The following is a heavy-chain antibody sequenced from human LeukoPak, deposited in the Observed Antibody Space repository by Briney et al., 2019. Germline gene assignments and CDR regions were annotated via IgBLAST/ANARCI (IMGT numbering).Heavy chain of an antibody. V-gene: IGHV4-61*02. CDR1: GGSISSAGYC. D-gene: IGHD4-23*01. Sequence: SETLSLTCTVSGGSISSAGYCWSWIRQPAGKGVEWTVRIYASGSTNYNPSLRRLVTISVDASKNQSSLKLTSVTATDTAVYYCARGRDYGGTFDYWGQGTLVTVSS. J-gene: IGHJ4*02. CDR2: IYASGST. CDR3: ARGRDYGGTFDY.